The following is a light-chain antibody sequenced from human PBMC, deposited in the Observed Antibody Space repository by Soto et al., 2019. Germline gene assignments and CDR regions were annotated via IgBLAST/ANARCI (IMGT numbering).Light chain of an antibody. Sequence: QSVLTQPPSASGTAGQRVTISCSGSSSNIGSNTVNWYQQLPGTAPKLLIYSNNQRPSGVPDRFSGSKSGTSASLAISGLQSEDEADYYCVAWDDSLNGYVFGTGTKVTVL. J-gene: IGLJ1*01. CDR3: VAWDDSLNGYV. V-gene: IGLV1-44*01. CDR1: SSNIGSNT. CDR2: SNN.